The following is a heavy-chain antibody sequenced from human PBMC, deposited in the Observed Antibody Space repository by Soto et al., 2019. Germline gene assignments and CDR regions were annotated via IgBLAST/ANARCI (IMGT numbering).Heavy chain of an antibody. D-gene: IGHD3-10*01. V-gene: IGHV1-18*04. J-gene: IGHJ4*02. CDR1: GYNFMPYG. Sequence: RASVKVSCKASGYNFMPYGVNWVRQAPGQGLEWMGWISPWKGNTNYAQSFQGRVTMTTDTSTSTAYMELRSLTSDDTAVYYCARDLDPSGSYYTDYWGPGTMVTVYS. CDR3: ARDLDPSGSYYTDY. CDR2: ISPWKGNT.